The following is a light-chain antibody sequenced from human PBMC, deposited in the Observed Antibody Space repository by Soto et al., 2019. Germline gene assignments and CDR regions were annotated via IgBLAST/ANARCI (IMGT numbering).Light chain of an antibody. Sequence: IVMTQSPATLSLSPGERATLSCRASQSVSSYLAWYQEKPSQAPRLLIYDASNRATGIPARFSGSGSGTDFTLTISSLEPEDFAVYYCQQRSNWPLITFGQGTRLEIK. CDR1: QSVSSY. CDR2: DAS. CDR3: QQRSNWPLIT. V-gene: IGKV3-11*01. J-gene: IGKJ5*01.